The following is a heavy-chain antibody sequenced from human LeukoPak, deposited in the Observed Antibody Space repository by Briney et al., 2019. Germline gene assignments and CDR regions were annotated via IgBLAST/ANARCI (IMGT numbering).Heavy chain of an antibody. Sequence: GGSLSLSCAASGFTFSSYAMHWVRQAPGKGLEWVAVMSHDGSNKYYGDSVKGRFTISRDNTKNTLYLQMNSLRAEDTAVYYCAKLDSSGWSRPFDYWGQGTLVTVSS. CDR3: AKLDSSGWSRPFDY. V-gene: IGHV3-30*18. D-gene: IGHD6-19*01. J-gene: IGHJ4*02. CDR2: MSHDGSNK. CDR1: GFTFSSYA.